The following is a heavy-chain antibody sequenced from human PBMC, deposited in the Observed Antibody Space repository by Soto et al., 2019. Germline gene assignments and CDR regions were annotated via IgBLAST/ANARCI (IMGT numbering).Heavy chain of an antibody. V-gene: IGHV4-39*07. CDR2: IFYLGSS. Sequence: SETLSLTCTVSGDSIISSDFYWGWVRQPPGKGLEWIGSIFYLGSSYYNPSLKSRVTMSVDTSKNQFSLKLSSVTAADTAVYYCARSLPPYYYGSGSYSYYYGMDVWGQGTTVTVS. CDR1: GDSIISSDFY. J-gene: IGHJ6*02. CDR3: ARSLPPYYYGSGSYSYYYGMDV. D-gene: IGHD3-10*01.